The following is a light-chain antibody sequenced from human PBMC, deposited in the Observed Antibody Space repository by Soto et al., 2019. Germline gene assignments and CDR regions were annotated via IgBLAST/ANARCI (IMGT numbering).Light chain of an antibody. Sequence: QSALTQPASVSGSPGQSITISCTGTSSDVGASKYVSWYQQHPGKAPKLMIYEVSNRPSGVSNRFSGSKSGNTASLTISGLQAEDEDDYYCSSYTSTSTVLFGGGTKLTVL. J-gene: IGLJ2*01. CDR3: SSYTSTSTVL. CDR2: EVS. CDR1: SSDVGASKY. V-gene: IGLV2-14*01.